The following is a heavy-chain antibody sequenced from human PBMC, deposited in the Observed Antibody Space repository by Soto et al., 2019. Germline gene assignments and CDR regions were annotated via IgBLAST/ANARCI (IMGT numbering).Heavy chain of an antibody. CDR1: GGSISSSSYY. CDR2: IYYSGST. Sequence: SETLSLTCTVSGGSISSSSYYWGWIRQPPGKGLEWVGSIYYSGSTYYNPSLKSRVTISVDTSKDQFSLKLSSVTAADTAVYYCARQILGGWGYYYYYGMDVWGQGTTVTVSS. D-gene: IGHD6-19*01. CDR3: ARQILGGWGYYYYYGMDV. J-gene: IGHJ6*02. V-gene: IGHV4-39*01.